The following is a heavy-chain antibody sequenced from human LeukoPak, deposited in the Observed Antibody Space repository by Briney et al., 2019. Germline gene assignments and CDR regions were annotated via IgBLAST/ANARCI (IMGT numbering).Heavy chain of an antibody. D-gene: IGHD3-3*01. CDR2: ISSSSSTI. J-gene: IGHJ6*02. Sequence: QAGGSLRLSCAASGFTFSSYSMNWVRQAPGKGLEWVSYISSSSSTIYYADSVKGRFTISRDNAKNSLYLQMNSLRAEDTAVYYCARDREWPHGYYYYYGMDVWGQGTTVTVSS. CDR3: ARDREWPHGYYYYYGMDV. V-gene: IGHV3-48*01. CDR1: GFTFSSYS.